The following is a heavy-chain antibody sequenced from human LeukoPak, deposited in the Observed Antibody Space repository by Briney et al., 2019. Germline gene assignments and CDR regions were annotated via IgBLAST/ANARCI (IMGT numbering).Heavy chain of an antibody. CDR2: IYTSGST. J-gene: IGHJ4*02. V-gene: IGHV4-4*07. D-gene: IGHD3-10*01. CDR1: GGSIRSYY. CDR3: ARVSLVRGAPDYYFDY. Sequence: SETLSLTCTVSGGSIRSYYWSWIRQPPGRGLEWLGRIYTSGSTNYNPSLKSRVTMSVDTSKNQFSLKLSSVTAADTAVYYCARVSLVRGAPDYYFDYWGQGTLVTVSA.